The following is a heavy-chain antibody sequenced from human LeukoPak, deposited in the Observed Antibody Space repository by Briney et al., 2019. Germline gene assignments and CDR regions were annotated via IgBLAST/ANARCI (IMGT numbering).Heavy chain of an antibody. CDR1: GFTFSSYG. J-gene: IGHJ6*03. CDR3: ARVKYCSGGSCYSYYYYYYMDV. Sequence: GRSLRLSCAASGFTFSSYGMHWVRQAPGKGLEWVAVISYDGSNKYYADSVKGRFTISRDNSKNTLYLQMNSLRAEDTAVYYCARVKYCSGGSCYSYYYYYYMDVWGKGTTVTVSS. D-gene: IGHD2-15*01. CDR2: ISYDGSNK. V-gene: IGHV3-30*03.